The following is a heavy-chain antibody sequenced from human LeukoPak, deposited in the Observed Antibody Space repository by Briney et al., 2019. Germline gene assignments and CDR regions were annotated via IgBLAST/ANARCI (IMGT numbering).Heavy chain of an antibody. J-gene: IGHJ6*02. V-gene: IGHV1-2*07. CDR2: IDPNRGGT. CDR3: ARDQASAAVGTVYHYHGMDV. D-gene: IGHD6-13*01. Sequence: GASVKVSCKTSGYTFTDYNMHWVRQAPGQGPEWMGWIDPNRGGTNYAHRFQDRVTITRDTSISTVYMELNNLRSDDTAVYYCARDQASAAVGTVYHYHGMDVWGQGTTVTVSS. CDR1: GYTFTDYN.